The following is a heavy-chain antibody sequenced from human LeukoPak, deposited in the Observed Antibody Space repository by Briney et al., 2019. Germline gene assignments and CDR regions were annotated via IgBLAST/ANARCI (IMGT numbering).Heavy chain of an antibody. CDR3: ARDSGGFGEPCAFDI. CDR1: GFIFSSYA. CDR2: ISYDGSNK. V-gene: IGHV3-30*04. Sequence: GGSLRLSCAASGFIFSSYAMHWVRQAPGKGLEWVAVISYDGSNKYYADSVKGRFTISRDNSKNTLYLQMNSLRAEDTAVYYCARDSGGFGEPCAFDIWGQGTMVTVSS. J-gene: IGHJ3*02. D-gene: IGHD3-10*01.